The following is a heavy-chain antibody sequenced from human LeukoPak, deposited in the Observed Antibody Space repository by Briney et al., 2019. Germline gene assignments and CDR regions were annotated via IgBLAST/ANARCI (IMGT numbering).Heavy chain of an antibody. CDR1: GYTFTSYY. V-gene: IGHV1-46*01. D-gene: IGHD3-22*01. CDR3: AIGAYDSSGYRRGFDY. J-gene: IGHJ4*02. Sequence: GASVKVSCKASGYTFTSYYMHWVRQAPGQGLGWMGIINPSGGSTSYAQKFQGRVTMTRDTSTSTVYMELSSLRSEDTAVYYCAIGAYDSSGYRRGFDYWGQGTLVTVSS. CDR2: INPSGGST.